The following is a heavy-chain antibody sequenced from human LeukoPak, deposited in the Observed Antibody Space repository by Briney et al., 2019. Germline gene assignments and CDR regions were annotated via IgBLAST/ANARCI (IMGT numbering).Heavy chain of an antibody. J-gene: IGHJ4*02. V-gene: IGHV3-66*01. D-gene: IGHD3-10*02. CDR2: IYSGGST. Sequence: SGGSLRLSCAASGFPASNNYMIWVRQAPGKGLEWVSLIYSGGSTYYADSVKGRFTISRDNSKNTLYLQMNSLRAEDTAVYYCAQTLFGEVYVHYFDYWGQGTLVTVSS. CDR1: GFPASNNY. CDR3: AQTLFGEVYVHYFDY.